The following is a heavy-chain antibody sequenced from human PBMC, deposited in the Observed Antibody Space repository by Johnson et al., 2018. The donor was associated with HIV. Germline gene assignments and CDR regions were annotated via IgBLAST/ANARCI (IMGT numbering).Heavy chain of an antibody. CDR1: RFTFSTYG. Sequence: QVHLVESGGGLIQPGGSLRLSCAASRFTFSTYGMHWVRQAPGKGLEWVAFIRYDGSNQYYADSVKGRFTISRDNSKNTLYLQMNSLRAEDTAVYYCAKDGRDDLRAFDIWGQGTMVTVSA. CDR2: IRYDGSNQ. V-gene: IGHV3-30*02. J-gene: IGHJ3*02. D-gene: IGHD5-24*01. CDR3: AKDGRDDLRAFDI.